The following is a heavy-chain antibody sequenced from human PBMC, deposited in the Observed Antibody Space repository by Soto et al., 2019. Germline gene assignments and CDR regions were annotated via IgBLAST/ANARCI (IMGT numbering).Heavy chain of an antibody. Sequence: WGARRLSCSAGPFSFRSHSIKWFRQAPAKGLEWVSYMSSRGSTIEYADSVKGLFTISRDNAKNAMYLPQNSMRAEDTALSSCAKGRSYYNYYGVEGWGKETRV. J-gene: IGHJ6*04. CDR2: MSSRGSTI. CDR1: PFSFRSHS. CDR3: AKGRSYYNYYGVEG. V-gene: IGHV3-48*01.